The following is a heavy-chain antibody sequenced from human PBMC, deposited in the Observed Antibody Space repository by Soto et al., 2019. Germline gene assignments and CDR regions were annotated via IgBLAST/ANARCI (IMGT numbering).Heavy chain of an antibody. CDR2: TYYRSKWYN. D-gene: IGHD5-18*01. J-gene: IGHJ6*02. Sequence: KQSQTLSLTCAISGDSVSSNSAAWNWIRQSPSRGLEWLGRTYYRSKWYNDYAVSVKSRITINPDTSKNQFSLQLNSVTPEDTAVYYCARLLSGYSYGYHYYYGMDVWGQGTTVTVSS. V-gene: IGHV6-1*01. CDR3: ARLLSGYSYGYHYYYGMDV. CDR1: GDSVSSNSAA.